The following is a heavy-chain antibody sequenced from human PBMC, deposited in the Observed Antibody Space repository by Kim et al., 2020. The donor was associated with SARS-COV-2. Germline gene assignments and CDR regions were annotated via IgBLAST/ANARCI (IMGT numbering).Heavy chain of an antibody. CDR2: INSDGSST. CDR1: GFTFSNYW. J-gene: IGHJ6*02. V-gene: IGHV3-74*01. Sequence: GGSLRLSCAASGFTFSNYWMHWVRQAPGKGLVWVSRINSDGSSTSYADSVKGRFTISRDNAKNTLHLQMNSLRAEDTAVYYCARIRYDSSYDIRIGMDVWGQGTTVTVSS. CDR3: ARIRYDSSYDIRIGMDV. D-gene: IGHD3-9*01.